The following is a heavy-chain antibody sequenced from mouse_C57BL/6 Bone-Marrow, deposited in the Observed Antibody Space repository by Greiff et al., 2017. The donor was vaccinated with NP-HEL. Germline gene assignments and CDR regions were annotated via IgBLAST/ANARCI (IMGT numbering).Heavy chain of an antibody. J-gene: IGHJ1*03. V-gene: IGHV1-85*01. CDR3: ARYGSSFPYWYFDV. CDR2: IYPRDGST. D-gene: IGHD1-1*01. Sequence: VKVVESGPELVKPGASVKLSCKASGYTFTSYDINWVKQRPGQGLEWIGWIYPRDGSTKYNEKFKGKATLTVDTSSSTAYMELHSLTSEDSAVYFCARYGSSFPYWYFDVWGTGTTVTVSS. CDR1: GYTFTSYD.